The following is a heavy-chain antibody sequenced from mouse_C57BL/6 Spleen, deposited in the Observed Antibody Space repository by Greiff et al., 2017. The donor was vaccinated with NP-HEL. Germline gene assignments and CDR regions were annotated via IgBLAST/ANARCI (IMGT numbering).Heavy chain of an antibody. D-gene: IGHD2-3*01. CDR3: VRGGYYEGFAY. CDR1: GFSFNTYA. J-gene: IGHJ3*01. Sequence: EVKLVESGGGLVQPKGSLKLSCAASGFSFNTYAMNWVRQAPGKGLEWVARIRSKSNNYATYYADSVKDRFTISRDDSESMLYLQMNNLKTEDTAMYYCVRGGYYEGFAYWGQGTLVTVSA. V-gene: IGHV10-1*01. CDR2: IRSKSNNYAT.